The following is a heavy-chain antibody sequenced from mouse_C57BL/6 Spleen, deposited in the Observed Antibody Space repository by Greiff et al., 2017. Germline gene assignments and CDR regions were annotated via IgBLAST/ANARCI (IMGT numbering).Heavy chain of an antibody. CDR1: GFTFSSYA. D-gene: IGHD1-1*01. CDR2: ISSGGVYI. CDR3: AREGTTVGRGYFDV. Sequence: EVKLVESGEGLVKPGGSLKLSCAASGFTFSSYAMSWVRQTPEKRLEWVAYISSGGVYIYYADTVKGRFTISRDNARNTLYLQMSSLKSEDTAMYYCAREGTTVGRGYFDVGGTGTTVTVSS. J-gene: IGHJ1*03. V-gene: IGHV5S21*01.